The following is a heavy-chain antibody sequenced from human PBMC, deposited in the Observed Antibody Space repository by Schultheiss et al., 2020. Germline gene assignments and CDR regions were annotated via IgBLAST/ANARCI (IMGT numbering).Heavy chain of an antibody. CDR3: AKGGVVVAAHFDY. CDR2: IYYSGST. V-gene: IGHV4-59*01. CDR1: GGSISSYY. Sequence: GSLRLSCTVSGGSISSYYWSWIRQPPGKGLEWIGYIYYSGSTNYNPSLKSRVTISVDTSKNQFSLKLSSVTAADTAVYYCAKGGVVVAAHFDYWGQGTLVTVSS. J-gene: IGHJ4*02. D-gene: IGHD2-15*01.